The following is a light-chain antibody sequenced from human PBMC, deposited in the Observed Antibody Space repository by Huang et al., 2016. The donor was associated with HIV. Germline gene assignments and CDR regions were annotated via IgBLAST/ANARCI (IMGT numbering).Light chain of an antibody. V-gene: IGKV3-15*01. J-gene: IGKJ2*01. Sequence: EMVLTQSPDTLSVSPGERATLSCRASQGVSNNFAWYQQKPGQAPRLRIYAASSRVTGVPARFSGSGSETDFTLTIRSLQSEDVAVYFCQQYNDWPRTFGQGTNLEIK. CDR3: QQYNDWPRT. CDR1: QGVSNN. CDR2: AAS.